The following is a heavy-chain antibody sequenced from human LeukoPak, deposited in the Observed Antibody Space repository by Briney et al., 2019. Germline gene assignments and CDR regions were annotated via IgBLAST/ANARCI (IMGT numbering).Heavy chain of an antibody. CDR3: ARHSTSSYYYYGMDV. D-gene: IGHD2-2*01. J-gene: IGHJ6*02. Sequence: SETLSLTCTVSGGSISSSSYYWDWIRQPPGKGLEWIGSIYYSGSTYYKPSLKSRVTISVDTSKNQFSLNLTFVTPADTAVYYCARHSTSSYYYYGMDVWGQGTPVTVSS. CDR2: IYYSGST. CDR1: GGSISSSSYY. V-gene: IGHV4-39*01.